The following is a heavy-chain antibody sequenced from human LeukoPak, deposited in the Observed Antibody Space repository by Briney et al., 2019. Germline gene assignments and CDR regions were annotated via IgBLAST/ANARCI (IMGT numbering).Heavy chain of an antibody. CDR2: IYSGGST. CDR1: EFTFSTYA. D-gene: IGHD3-3*01. Sequence: PGGSLRLSCAASEFTFSTYAMSWVRQAPGKGLEWVSVIYSGGSTYYADSVKGRFTISRDNSKNTLYLQMNSLRAEDTAVYYCARDRCGLSRYCDYYYGMDVWGQGTTVTVSS. J-gene: IGHJ6*02. CDR3: ARDRCGLSRYCDYYYGMDV. V-gene: IGHV3-53*01.